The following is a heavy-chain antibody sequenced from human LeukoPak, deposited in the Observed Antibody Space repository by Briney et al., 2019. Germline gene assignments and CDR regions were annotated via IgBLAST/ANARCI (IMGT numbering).Heavy chain of an antibody. CDR3: AETPTPDIVVVVAAGGGFDY. CDR2: ISYDGSNK. V-gene: IGHV3-30-3*01. CDR1: GFTFSSYA. Sequence: SGGSLRLSCAASGFTFSSYAMHWVRQAPGKGLEWVAVISYDGSNKYYADSVKGRFTISRDNSKNTVYLQMNSLSAEDKAVYYCAETPTPDIVVVVAAGGGFDYWGQGTLVTVSS. D-gene: IGHD2-15*01. J-gene: IGHJ4*01.